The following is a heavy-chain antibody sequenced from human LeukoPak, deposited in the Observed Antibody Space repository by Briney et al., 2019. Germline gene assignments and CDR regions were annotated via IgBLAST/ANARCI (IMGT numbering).Heavy chain of an antibody. J-gene: IGHJ5*02. D-gene: IGHD6-13*01. CDR2: IYYSGST. Sequence: SQTLSLTCTVSGGSISSGGYYWSWIRQHPGKGLEWIGYIYYSGSTYYNPSLKSRVTISVDTSKNQFSLKLSSVTAADTAVYYCARVKAASENSWFDPWGQGTLVTVSS. CDR3: ARVKAASENSWFDP. V-gene: IGHV4-31*03. CDR1: GGSISSGGYY.